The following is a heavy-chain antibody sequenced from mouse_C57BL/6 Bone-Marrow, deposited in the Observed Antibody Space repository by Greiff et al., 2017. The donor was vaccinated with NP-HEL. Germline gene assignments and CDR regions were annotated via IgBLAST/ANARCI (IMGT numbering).Heavy chain of an antibody. CDR3: TRGPITTAWYFDV. V-gene: IGHV5-9-1*02. D-gene: IGHD1-2*01. J-gene: IGHJ1*03. CDR2: ISSGGDYI. CDR1: GFTFSSYA. Sequence: EVKVVESGEGLVKPGGSLKLSCAASGFTFSSYAMSWVRQTPEKRLGWVAYISSGGDYIYYADTVKGRFTISRDNARNTLYLQMSSLKSEDTAMYYCTRGPITTAWYFDVWGTGTTVTVSS.